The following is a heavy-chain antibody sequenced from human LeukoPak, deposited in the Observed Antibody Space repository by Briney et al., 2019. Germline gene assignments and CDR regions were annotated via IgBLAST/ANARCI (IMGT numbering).Heavy chain of an antibody. CDR1: SGSLTSYY. J-gene: IGHJ4*02. Sequence: PSETLSLTCTVSSGSLTSYYWPWIRQPPGKGLEWIGSIYYTGSTNYSPSLKGRVTIFVDTSKNQFSLKMNSVTAADTALYYCARVGSGYSTSYFDYWGQGLLVTVSS. V-gene: IGHV4-59*01. CDR2: IYYTGST. D-gene: IGHD3-3*01. CDR3: ARVGSGYSTSYFDY.